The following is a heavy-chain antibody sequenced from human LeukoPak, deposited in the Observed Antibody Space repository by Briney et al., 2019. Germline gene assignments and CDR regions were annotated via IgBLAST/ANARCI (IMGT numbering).Heavy chain of an antibody. Sequence: SETLSLTCTVSGGSISSYYWSWIRQPPGKGLEWIGYIYYSGSTNYNPSLKSRVTISVDRSNNQFSLKLTSVTAADTAVYYCARRVTGTLAPIDYWGQGTLVTVSS. CDR2: IYYSGST. D-gene: IGHD1-1*01. CDR1: GGSISSYY. V-gene: IGHV4-59*12. J-gene: IGHJ4*02. CDR3: ARRVTGTLAPIDY.